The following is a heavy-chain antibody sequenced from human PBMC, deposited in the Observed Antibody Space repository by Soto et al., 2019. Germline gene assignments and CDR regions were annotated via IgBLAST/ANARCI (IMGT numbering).Heavy chain of an antibody. CDR3: AKGLRGTMVQGPSLY. D-gene: IGHD3-10*01. J-gene: IGHJ4*02. CDR2: ISYDGSNK. CDR1: GFTFSSYG. V-gene: IGHV3-30*18. Sequence: QVQLVESGGGVVQPGRSLRLSCAASGFTFSSYGMHWVRQAPGKGLEWVAVISYDGSNKYYADSVKGRFTISRDNSKNTLYLQMNSLRAEVTGVYYCAKGLRGTMVQGPSLYWGQGTLVTV.